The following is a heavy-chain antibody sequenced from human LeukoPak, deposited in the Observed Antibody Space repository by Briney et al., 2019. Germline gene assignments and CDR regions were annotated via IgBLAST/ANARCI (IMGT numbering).Heavy chain of an antibody. CDR3: AKVFRDYYYYYGMDV. D-gene: IGHD3-10*01. V-gene: IGHV3-43*02. CDR1: GFTFDDYA. Sequence: PGGSLRLSCAASGFTFDDYAMHWVRQAPGKGLEWVSLISGDGGSTYCADSVKGRFTISRDNSKNSLYLQMNSLRTEDTALYYCAKVFRDYYYYYGMDVWGQGTTVTVSS. CDR2: ISGDGGST. J-gene: IGHJ6*02.